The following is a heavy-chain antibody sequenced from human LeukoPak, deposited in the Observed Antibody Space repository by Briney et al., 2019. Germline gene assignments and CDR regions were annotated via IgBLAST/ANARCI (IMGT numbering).Heavy chain of an antibody. J-gene: IGHJ4*02. CDR2: IYYSGST. V-gene: IGHV4-59*12. CDR1: GGSISSYY. CDR3: ASGERGGGVNYGDYVFDY. D-gene: IGHD4-17*01. Sequence: SETLSLTCTVSGGSISSYYWSWIRQPPGKGLEWIGSIYYSGSTYYNPSLKSRVTISVDTSKNQFSLKLSSVTAADTAVYYCASGERGGGVNYGDYVFDYWGQGTLVTVYS.